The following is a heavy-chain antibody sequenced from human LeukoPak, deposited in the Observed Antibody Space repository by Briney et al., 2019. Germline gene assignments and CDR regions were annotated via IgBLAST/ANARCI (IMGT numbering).Heavy chain of an antibody. CDR2: ISWNSGSI. V-gene: IGHV3-23*01. Sequence: ETLSLTCTVSGGSISSYYWSWIRQAPGKGLEWVSCISWNSGSIGYADSVKGRFTISRDNSKNTLYLQMNSLRAEDTAVYYCAKGQYNSGWYYFDYWGQGTLVSVSS. CDR3: AKGQYNSGWYYFDY. D-gene: IGHD6-19*01. CDR1: GGSISSYY. J-gene: IGHJ4*02.